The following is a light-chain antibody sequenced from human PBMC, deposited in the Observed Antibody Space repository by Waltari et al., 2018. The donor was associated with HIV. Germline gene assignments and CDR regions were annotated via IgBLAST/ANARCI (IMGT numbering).Light chain of an antibody. Sequence: ENVLTQSPATLSLSLGERATLSCRASQSVSTFLAWYQHKPGQAPRLLIFDATYRATDIPARFSGSGSGTDLTLTISSLAPEDSAIYYCQQRTHWPLTFGGGTRVEIK. J-gene: IGKJ4*01. CDR2: DAT. CDR1: QSVSTF. V-gene: IGKV3-11*01. CDR3: QQRTHWPLT.